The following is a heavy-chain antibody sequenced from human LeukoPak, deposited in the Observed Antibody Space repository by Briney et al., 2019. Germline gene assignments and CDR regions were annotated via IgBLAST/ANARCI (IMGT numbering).Heavy chain of an antibody. CDR3: ASPGHSYYYMDV. V-gene: IGHV4-61*02. Sequence: PSQTLSLTCTVSGGSISSGNYYWSWIRQPVGKGLEWIGRIYATGSTNYNPSLKSRVTISIDKSKNHFSLKLSSVTAADTAVYYCASPGHSYYYMDVWGKGTTVTVSS. D-gene: IGHD1-1*01. CDR1: GGSISSGNYY. J-gene: IGHJ6*03. CDR2: IYATGST.